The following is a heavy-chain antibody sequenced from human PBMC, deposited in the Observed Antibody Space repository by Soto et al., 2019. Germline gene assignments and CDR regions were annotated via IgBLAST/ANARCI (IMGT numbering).Heavy chain of an antibody. V-gene: IGHV1-2*02. J-gene: IGHJ4*02. CDR2: INPSSGGP. CDR3: ARDPPRKYDVQSIEDY. D-gene: IGHD3-3*01. CDR1: GYMFTAYY. Sequence: QVQLVQSGAEVKEPGASVKVSCKTSGYMFTAYYIHWVRQAPGQGLEWMGYINPSSGGPISAQKFQARVTLSMDTTTRTAYMELTNLRSDDTAMYFCARDPPRKYDVQSIEDYWGPGTLVTVS.